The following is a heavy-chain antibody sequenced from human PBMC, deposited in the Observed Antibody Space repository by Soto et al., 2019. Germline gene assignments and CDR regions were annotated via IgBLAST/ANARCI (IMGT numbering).Heavy chain of an antibody. J-gene: IGHJ4*02. V-gene: IGHV3-9*01. CDR2: ISWNSGSI. D-gene: IGHD2-8*01. CDR1: GFTFDDYA. CDR3: ARVVRLMLYSDY. Sequence: EVQLVESGGGLVQPGRSLRLSCAASGFTFDDYAMHWVRQAPGKGLEWVSGISWNSGSIGYADSVKGRFTISRDNAKNSLYLQMNSLRAEDTALYYCARVVRLMLYSDYWGQGTLVTVSS.